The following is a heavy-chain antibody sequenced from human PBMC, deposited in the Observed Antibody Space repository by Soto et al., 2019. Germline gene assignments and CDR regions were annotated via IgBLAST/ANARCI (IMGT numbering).Heavy chain of an antibody. V-gene: IGHV4-59*01. J-gene: IGHJ4*02. Sequence: PSETLSLTCTVSGGSISSYYWSWIRQPPGKGLEWIGYIYYSGSTNYNPSLKSRVTISVDTSKNQFSLKLSSVTAADTAVYYCARGREDQLPYFDYWGQGTLVTVSS. CDR2: IYYSGST. D-gene: IGHD2-2*01. CDR1: GGSISSYY. CDR3: ARGREDQLPYFDY.